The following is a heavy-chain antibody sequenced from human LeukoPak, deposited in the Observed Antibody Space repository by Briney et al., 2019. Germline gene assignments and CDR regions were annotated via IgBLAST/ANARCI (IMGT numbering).Heavy chain of an antibody. D-gene: IGHD6-13*01. CDR3: ARDSYSSSWPLIDY. CDR2: ISRSTSYI. V-gene: IGHV3-21*01. CDR1: GFTFSSYS. Sequence: PGGSLRLSCAASGFTFSSYSMNWVRQAPGKGLEWVSSISRSTSYIYYADSVKGRFTISRDNAKNSLYLQMNGLRAEDTAVYYCARDSYSSSWPLIDYWGQGTLVTVSS. J-gene: IGHJ4*02.